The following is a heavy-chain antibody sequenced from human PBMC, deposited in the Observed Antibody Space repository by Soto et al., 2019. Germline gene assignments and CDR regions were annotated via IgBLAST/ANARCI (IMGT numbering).Heavy chain of an antibody. D-gene: IGHD1-1*01. CDR1: GGSFSGYF. J-gene: IGHJ4*02. V-gene: IGHV4-34*01. Sequence: SETLSLTCTVSGGSFSGYFWTWIRQPPGKGLEWLAEINHSGITNYNPSVESRVSMSVDTSKNQFSLRLYSGTAADTAVYYCVRGPYNYNSRYFDYWGQGTLVTVSS. CDR3: VRGPYNYNSRYFDY. CDR2: INHSGIT.